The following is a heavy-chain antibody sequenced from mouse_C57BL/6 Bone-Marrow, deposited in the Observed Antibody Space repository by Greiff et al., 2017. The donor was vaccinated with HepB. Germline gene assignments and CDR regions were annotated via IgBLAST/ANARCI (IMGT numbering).Heavy chain of an antibody. D-gene: IGHD1-1*01. V-gene: IGHV1-54*01. CDR1: GYAFTNYL. CDR2: INPGSGGT. Sequence: QVQLQQSGAELVRPGTSVKVSCKASGYAFTNYLIEWVKQRPGQGLEWIGVINPGSGGTNYNEKFKGKATLTADKSSSTAYMQLSSLTSEDSAVYFCARSLRDGGYFDVWGTGTTVTVSS. CDR3: ARSLRDGGYFDV. J-gene: IGHJ1*03.